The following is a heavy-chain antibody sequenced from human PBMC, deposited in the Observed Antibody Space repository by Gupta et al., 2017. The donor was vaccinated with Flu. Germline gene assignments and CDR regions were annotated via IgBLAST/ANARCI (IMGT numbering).Heavy chain of an antibody. D-gene: IGHD6-6*01. V-gene: IGHV1-18*04. J-gene: IGHJ1*01. CDR1: GYTFPNYG. Sequence: QVQLVQSGAGLKGPGASVKVPCQTSGYTFPNYGFSWVRLAPGRGLEWMGWINGHNGNTDYARKFQGRVTLTTDTSTRTVYMELRSLRSDDTAVYFCARGGSSSSTEYFQYWGQGSLVTVSS. CDR2: INGHNGNT. CDR3: ARGGSSSSTEYFQY.